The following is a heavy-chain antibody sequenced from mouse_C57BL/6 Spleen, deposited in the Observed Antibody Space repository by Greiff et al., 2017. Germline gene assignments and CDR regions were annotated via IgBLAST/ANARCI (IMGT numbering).Heavy chain of an antibody. D-gene: IGHD3-2*02. Sequence: QVQLQQPGAELVRPGSSVKLSCKASGYTFTSYWMHWVKQRPIQGLEWIGNIDPSDSETHYNQKFKDKATLTVDKSSSTAYMQLSSLTSEDSAVYYCAVGSSGYGYAMDYWGQGTSVTVSS. CDR3: AVGSSGYGYAMDY. CDR1: GYTFTSYW. J-gene: IGHJ4*01. CDR2: IDPSDSET. V-gene: IGHV1-52*01.